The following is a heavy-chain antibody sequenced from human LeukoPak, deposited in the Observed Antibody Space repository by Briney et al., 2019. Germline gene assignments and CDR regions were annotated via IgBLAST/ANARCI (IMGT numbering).Heavy chain of an antibody. D-gene: IGHD6-19*01. Sequence: ASVKVSCKASGGTFSSYAISWVRQAPGQGLEWMGWISAYNGNTNYAQKLQGRVTMTTDTSTSTAYMELRSLRSDDTAVYYCARAPGYSSGWPLRYWGQGTLVTVSS. CDR2: ISAYNGNT. CDR3: ARAPGYSSGWPLRY. J-gene: IGHJ4*02. CDR1: GGTFSSYA. V-gene: IGHV1-18*01.